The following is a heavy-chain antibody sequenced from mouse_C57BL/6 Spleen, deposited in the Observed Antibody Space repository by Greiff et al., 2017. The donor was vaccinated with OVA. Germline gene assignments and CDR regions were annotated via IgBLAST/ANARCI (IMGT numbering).Heavy chain of an antibody. D-gene: IGHD2-4*01. CDR1: GYTFTSYW. CDR3: ARFDYDGGYAMDY. V-gene: IGHV1-64*01. CDR2: IHPNSGST. J-gene: IGHJ4*01. Sequence: QVQLQQPGAELVKPGASVKLSCKASGYTFTSYWMHWVKQRPGQGLEWIGMIHPNSGSTNYHEKFKSKATLTVDKSSSTAYMQLSSLTSEDSAVYYCARFDYDGGYAMDYWGQGTSVTVSS.